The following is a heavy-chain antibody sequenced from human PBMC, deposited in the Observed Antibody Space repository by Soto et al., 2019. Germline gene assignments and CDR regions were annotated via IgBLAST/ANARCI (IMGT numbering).Heavy chain of an antibody. Sequence: ASVKVSWKASGYTFTSYYMHWVRQAPGQGLEWMGIINPSGGSTSYAQKFQGRVTMTRDTSTSTVYMELSSLRSEDTAVYYCARAGGRGGPLRFLSSWGQGTLVTVSS. V-gene: IGHV1-46*03. D-gene: IGHD3-3*01. CDR3: ARAGGRGGPLRFLSS. J-gene: IGHJ5*02. CDR2: INPSGGST. CDR1: GYTFTSYY.